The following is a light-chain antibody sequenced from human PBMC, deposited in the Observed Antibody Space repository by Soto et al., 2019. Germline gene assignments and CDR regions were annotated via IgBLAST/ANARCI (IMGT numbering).Light chain of an antibody. V-gene: IGKV1-9*01. J-gene: IGKJ4*01. CDR1: QAINNY. CDR2: AVS. Sequence: DIQLTQSPSFLSASVVDRVTITCRASQAINNYLALYQQKPGGPPKLLIYAVSTLHGVTSRFSGGGSGTELTVAGCRLQPEDFATYFCEKVHTYALTFRG. CDR3: EKVHTYALT.